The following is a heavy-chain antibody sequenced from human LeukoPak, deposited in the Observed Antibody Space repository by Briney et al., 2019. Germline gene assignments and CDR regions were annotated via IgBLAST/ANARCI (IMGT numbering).Heavy chain of an antibody. D-gene: IGHD6-19*01. V-gene: IGHV3-30-3*01. CDR1: GFPFTNYA. Sequence: GGSLRLSCAASGFPFTNYAVHWVRQAPGKGLEWVAAISFDGSDKYYTDSVKGRFTISRDNSKNTLSLQMNSLRAADTAVFYCARGTDSSGWYGAFDIWGQGTLVTVSP. CDR2: ISFDGSDK. CDR3: ARGTDSSGWYGAFDI. J-gene: IGHJ3*02.